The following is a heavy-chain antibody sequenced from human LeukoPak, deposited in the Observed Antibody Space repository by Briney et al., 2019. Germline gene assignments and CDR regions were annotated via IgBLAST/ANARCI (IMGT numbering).Heavy chain of an antibody. CDR2: IYYSGST. D-gene: IGHD3-22*01. J-gene: IGHJ3*02. Sequence: PSETLSLTCTVSGGSISSSSYYWGWIRQPPGKGLEWIGTIYYSGSTYYNPSLKSRVTISVDTSKNQFSLKLSSVTAADTAVYYCARVNAVIGGNAFDIWGQGTMVTVSS. V-gene: IGHV4-39*01. CDR1: GGSISSSSYY. CDR3: ARVNAVIGGNAFDI.